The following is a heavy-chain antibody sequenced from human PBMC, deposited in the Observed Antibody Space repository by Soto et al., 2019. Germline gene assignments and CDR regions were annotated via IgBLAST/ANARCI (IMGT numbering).Heavy chain of an antibody. V-gene: IGHV4-30-4*01. CDR2: THHIGTT. D-gene: IGHD1-26*01. CDR1: GDSMTRVDHF. Sequence: QVQLQESGPGLVKPSQTLSLICSVSGDSMTRVDHFWSWVRQPPGKGLEWIGYTHHIGTTFYNRSLKSRVTLSVDTSQNHVSLTLTSVTAADTAVYYCARNGLVGHDALDIWGQGTMVIVSS. CDR3: ARNGLVGHDALDI. J-gene: IGHJ3*02.